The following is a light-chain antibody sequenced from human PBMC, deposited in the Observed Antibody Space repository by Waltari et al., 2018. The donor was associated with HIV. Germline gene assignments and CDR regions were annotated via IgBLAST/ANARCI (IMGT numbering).Light chain of an antibody. Sequence: QSALTQPASVSASCGQSITISCTGTSRYVGSSTIVSWYQHHPGKAPRLVIYEVSQRPPVVSNRFSGSKSGNTASLTVSALQAEDEADYYCCSYAGNSIPFGGGTKLTVL. CDR1: SRYVGSSTI. CDR2: EVS. J-gene: IGLJ2*01. V-gene: IGLV2-23*02. CDR3: CSYAGNSIP.